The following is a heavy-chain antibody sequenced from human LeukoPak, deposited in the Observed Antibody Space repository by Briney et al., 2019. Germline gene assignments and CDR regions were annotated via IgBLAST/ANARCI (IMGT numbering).Heavy chain of an antibody. CDR2: IWYGGSNK. V-gene: IGHV3-30*02. CDR3: AKDRRRITIFGPLGLSYYYYYMDV. CDR1: GFTFSSYG. Sequence: GGSLRLSCAASGFTFSSYGMHWVRQAPGKGLEWVAVIWYGGSNKYYADSVKGRFTISRDNSKNTLYLQMNSLRAEDTAVYYCAKDRRRITIFGPLGLSYYYYYMDVWGKGTTVTVSS. J-gene: IGHJ6*03. D-gene: IGHD3-3*01.